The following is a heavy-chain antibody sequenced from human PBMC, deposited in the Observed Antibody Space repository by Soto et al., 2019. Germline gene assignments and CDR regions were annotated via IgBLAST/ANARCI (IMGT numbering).Heavy chain of an antibody. CDR2: IYYSGST. CDR1: GGSISSYY. V-gene: IGHV4-59*06. Sequence: SETLSLTCTVSGGSISSYYWSWIRQPPGKGLEWIGYIYYSGSTYYNPSLKSRVTISVDTSKNQFSLKLSSVTAADTAVYYCARPNTDYYYGMDVWGQGTTVTVSS. CDR3: ARPNTDYYYGMDV. J-gene: IGHJ6*02. D-gene: IGHD2-2*02.